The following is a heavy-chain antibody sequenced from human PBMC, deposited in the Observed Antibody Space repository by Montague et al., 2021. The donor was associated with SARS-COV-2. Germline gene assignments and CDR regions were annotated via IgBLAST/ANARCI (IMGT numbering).Heavy chain of an antibody. CDR2: VYYNGDT. CDR3: ARGCAFDP. J-gene: IGHJ3*01. V-gene: IGHV4-59*08. Sequence: SETLSLTCTVSGGSTASHYWNWIRQSPGKRPEWIGYVYYNGDTKYNASLQSRVTISIDTSENQFSLRLNSVTAADTAVYFCARGCAFDPWGQGRLVTVSS. CDR1: GGSTASHY. D-gene: IGHD2-15*01.